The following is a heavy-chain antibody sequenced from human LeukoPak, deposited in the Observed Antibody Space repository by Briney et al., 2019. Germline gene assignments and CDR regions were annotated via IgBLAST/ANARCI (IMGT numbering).Heavy chain of an antibody. V-gene: IGHV4-59*01. CDR1: GGSISSYY. Sequence: SETLSLTCTVSGGSISSYYWSWIRQPPGKGLEWIGYIYYSGSTNYNPSLKSRVTISVDTSKNQFSLKLSSVTAADTAVYYCARNFYDYVWGSYRLGYFDYWGQGTLVTVSS. CDR3: ARNFYDYVWGSYRLGYFDY. D-gene: IGHD3-16*02. J-gene: IGHJ4*02. CDR2: IYYSGST.